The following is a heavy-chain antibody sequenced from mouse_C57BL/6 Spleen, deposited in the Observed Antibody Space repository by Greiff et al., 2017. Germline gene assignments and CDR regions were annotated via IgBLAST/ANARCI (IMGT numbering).Heavy chain of an antibody. D-gene: IGHD1-1*01. J-gene: IGHJ2*01. CDR1: GYTFTSYW. CDR2: IDPSDSYT. CDR3: ASQDYGSSLYY. V-gene: IGHV1-50*01. Sequence: QVQLQQPGAELVKPGASVKLSCKASGYTFTSYWMQWVKQRPGQGLEWIGEIDPSDSYTNYNQKFKGKATLTVDTSSSTAYMQLSSLTSEDSAVYYCASQDYGSSLYYWGQGTTLTVSS.